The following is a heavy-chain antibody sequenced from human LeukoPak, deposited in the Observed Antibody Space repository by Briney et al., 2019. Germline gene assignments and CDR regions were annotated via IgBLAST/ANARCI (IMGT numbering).Heavy chain of an antibody. J-gene: IGHJ4*02. CDR1: GFTFSSYA. V-gene: IGHV3-23*01. CDR2: ISGSGGST. Sequence: GGSLRLSCAASGFTFSSYAMSWVRQAPGKGLEWVSAISGSGGSTYYADSVKGQFTISRDNSKNTLYLQMNSLRAEDTAVYYCAKDPRFIAVAGLFDYWGQGTLVTVSS. D-gene: IGHD6-19*01. CDR3: AKDPRFIAVAGLFDY.